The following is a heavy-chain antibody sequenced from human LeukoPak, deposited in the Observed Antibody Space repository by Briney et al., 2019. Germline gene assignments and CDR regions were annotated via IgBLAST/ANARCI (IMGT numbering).Heavy chain of an antibody. Sequence: PSETLSLTCTVSGGSISSYYWSWIRQPPGKGLEWIGYIYYSGSTNYNPSLKSRVTISVDTSKNQFSLKLSSVTAADTAVYYCAREEVTTDYYYYYGMDVWGQGTTVTVSS. CDR1: GGSISSYY. J-gene: IGHJ6*02. CDR2: IYYSGST. V-gene: IGHV4-59*01. CDR3: AREEVTTDYYYYYGMDV. D-gene: IGHD4-17*01.